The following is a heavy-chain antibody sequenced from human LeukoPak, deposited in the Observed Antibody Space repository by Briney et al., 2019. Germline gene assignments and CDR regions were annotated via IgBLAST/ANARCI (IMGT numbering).Heavy chain of an antibody. V-gene: IGHV4-4*09. D-gene: IGHD4-23*01. J-gene: IGHJ4*02. CDR2: IHSSGYT. Sequence: SETLSLTCTVSGGSISSNYWTWIRQPTGQGLEWIAYIHSSGYTNYNPSLKSRVTISVDTSKNQFSLKLSSVTAADTAVYYCARSRGGNVDYWGQGTLVTVSS. CDR3: ARSRGGNVDY. CDR1: GGSISSNY.